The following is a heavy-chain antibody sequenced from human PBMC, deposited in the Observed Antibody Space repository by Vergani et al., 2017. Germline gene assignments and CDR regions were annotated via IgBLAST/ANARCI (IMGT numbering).Heavy chain of an antibody. D-gene: IGHD2-2*01. J-gene: IGHJ6*02. Sequence: EVQLLESGGGLVQPGGSLRLSCAASGFTFSSYAMSWVRQAPGKGLAWVSAMSGSGGSTYYADSVKGRFTISRDNSKNTLYRQMNSLRAEDTAVYYCAKKKGLPAAPKSRYYYYGMDVWGQGTTVTVSS. CDR1: GFTFSSYA. CDR2: MSGSGGST. V-gene: IGHV3-23*01. CDR3: AKKKGLPAAPKSRYYYYGMDV.